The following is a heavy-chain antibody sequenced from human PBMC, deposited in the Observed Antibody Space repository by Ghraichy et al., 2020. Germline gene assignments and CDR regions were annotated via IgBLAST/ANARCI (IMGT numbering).Heavy chain of an antibody. CDR3: ARGYCSSSRCFWGASQIAFDI. CDR1: GFTFSSNT. J-gene: IGHJ3*02. V-gene: IGHV3-21*01. CDR2: ITSPSSYI. D-gene: IGHD2-2*01. Sequence: GGSLRLSCAASGFTFSSNTMHWVRQAPGKGLEWVASITSPSSYIYYADSVKGRFTVSRDNAKNSLYLQMDSLRGEDTAIYYCARGYCSSSRCFWGASQIAFDIWGQGTLVTVSS.